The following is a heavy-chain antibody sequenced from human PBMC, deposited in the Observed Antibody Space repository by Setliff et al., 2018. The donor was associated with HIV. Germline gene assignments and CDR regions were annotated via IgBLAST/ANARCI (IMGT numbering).Heavy chain of an antibody. CDR2: IYTSGGT. CDR1: GDSISSGNYY. CDR3: AKLSVLVDS. Sequence: SETLSLTCSVSGDSISSGNYYWSWIRQPAGKGLEWIGHIYTSGGTNYSPSLRSRVTISLDTSKNQFSLKLRSVTAADMAVYYCAKLSVLVDSWGQGTLVTVSS. J-gene: IGHJ4*02. V-gene: IGHV4-61*09. D-gene: IGHD1-7*01.